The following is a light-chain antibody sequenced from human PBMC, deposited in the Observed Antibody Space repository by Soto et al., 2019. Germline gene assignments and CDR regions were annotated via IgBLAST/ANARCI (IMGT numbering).Light chain of an antibody. V-gene: IGKV1-8*01. J-gene: IGKJ1*01. CDR1: QGVSSY. CDR3: QQYYSYPRT. CDR2: AAS. Sequence: AIRMTQSPSSLSASTGDRVTITCRASQGVSSYLVWYQQKPGKAPKLLIYAASTLQSGVPSRFSGSGSGTDFTLTINCLQSEDFAIYYCQQYYSYPRTFGQGTRVEIK.